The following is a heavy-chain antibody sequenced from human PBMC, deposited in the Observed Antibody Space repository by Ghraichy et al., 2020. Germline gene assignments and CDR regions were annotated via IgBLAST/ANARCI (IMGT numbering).Heavy chain of an antibody. J-gene: IGHJ4*01. D-gene: IGHD6-19*01. CDR3: ARSLDSRGWLGYYFDY. CDR2: ISSSSRYI. V-gene: IGHV3-21*01. CDR1: GFTFSSYS. Sequence: GGSLRLSCAASGFTFSSYSMNWVRQAPGKGLEWVSFISSSSRYIYYADSVKGRFTISRDNAKNSLYLQMNSLRAEDTAVYYCARSLDSRGWLGYYFDYWGQGTLVTVSS.